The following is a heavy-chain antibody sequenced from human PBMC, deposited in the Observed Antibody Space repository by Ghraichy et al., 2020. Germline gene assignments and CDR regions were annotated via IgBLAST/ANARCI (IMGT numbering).Heavy chain of an antibody. D-gene: IGHD5-18*01. CDR1: GGSISSSIYY. J-gene: IGHJ4*02. V-gene: IGHV4-39*01. CDR3: ARLAMAGRDIDY. Sequence: GSLRLSCTVSGGSISSSIYYWGWIRQPPGKRLEWIGSIFHRGSTYYSPSLQSRVTISVDTSKNQFSLRQSSVTAADTAVYYCARLAMAGRDIDYWGQGILVIVSS. CDR2: IFHRGST.